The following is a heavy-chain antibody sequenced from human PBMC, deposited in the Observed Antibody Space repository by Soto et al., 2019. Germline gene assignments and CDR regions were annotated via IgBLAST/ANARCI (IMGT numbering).Heavy chain of an antibody. CDR2: ISGSGGST. CDR1: GFTFSSYA. Sequence: GGSLRLSCAASGFTFSSYAMSWVRQAPGKGLEWVSAISGSGGSTYYADSVKGRFTISRDNSKNTLYLQMNSLRAEDTAVYYCAKRRKVAVAGNVRDYYYYYMDVWGKGTTVTVSS. CDR3: AKRRKVAVAGNVRDYYYYYMDV. D-gene: IGHD6-19*01. V-gene: IGHV3-23*01. J-gene: IGHJ6*03.